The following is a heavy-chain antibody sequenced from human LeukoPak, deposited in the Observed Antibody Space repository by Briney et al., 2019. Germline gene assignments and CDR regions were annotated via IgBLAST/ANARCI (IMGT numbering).Heavy chain of an antibody. CDR2: ISNDGINK. J-gene: IGHJ3*02. V-gene: IGHV3-30*03. CDR3: ASNPRYYDILTGYSDDAFDI. Sequence: GGSLRLSCAASGFTFRSYGMHWVRQAPGKGLEWVAVISNDGINKYYADSVKGRFTISRDNPKNTLYLQMNSPRAEDTAVYYCASNPRYYDILTGYSDDAFDIWGQGTMVTVSS. D-gene: IGHD3-9*01. CDR1: GFTFRSYG.